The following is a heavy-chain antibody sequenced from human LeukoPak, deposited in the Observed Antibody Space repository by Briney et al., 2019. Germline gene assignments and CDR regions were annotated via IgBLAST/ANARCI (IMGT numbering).Heavy chain of an antibody. CDR2: ISAYNGNT. Sequence: GASVKVSCKASGSTFTSYGIIWVRQAPGQGLEWMGWISAYNGNTHYAQKLQGRVTMTTDTSTSTAYMELRSRRSDDTAVYYCARDPYGDYTRSTFDYWGQGTLVTVSS. J-gene: IGHJ4*02. D-gene: IGHD4-17*01. CDR3: ARDPYGDYTRSTFDY. V-gene: IGHV1-18*01. CDR1: GSTFTSYG.